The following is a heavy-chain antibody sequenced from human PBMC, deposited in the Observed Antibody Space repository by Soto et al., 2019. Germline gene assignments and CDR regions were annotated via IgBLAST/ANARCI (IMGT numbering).Heavy chain of an antibody. Sequence: SETLSLTCTVSGGSMSSRSYYWCWIRQPPGKGLEWIGSIYYSGSTYYNPSLKSRITMSVDTSKNQFSLKLSSVTAADTAVYYCAKLLGGVTEAIDYFDYWGQGTLVTVSS. CDR2: IYYSGST. J-gene: IGHJ4*02. V-gene: IGHV4-39*01. CDR3: AKLLGGVTEAIDYFDY. D-gene: IGHD2-15*01. CDR1: GGSMSSRSYY.